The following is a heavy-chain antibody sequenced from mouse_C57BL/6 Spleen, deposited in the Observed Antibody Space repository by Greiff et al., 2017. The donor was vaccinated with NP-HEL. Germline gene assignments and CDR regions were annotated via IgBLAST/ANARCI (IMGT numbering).Heavy chain of an antibody. D-gene: IGHD2-4*01. Sequence: DVQLQESGGGLVKPGGSLKLSCAASGFTFSDYGMHWVRQAPEKGLEWVAYISSGSSTIYYADTVKGRFTISRDNAKNTLFLQMTSLRSEDTAMYYCANHDYDYWGQGTTLTVSS. V-gene: IGHV5-17*01. J-gene: IGHJ2*01. CDR1: GFTFSDYG. CDR2: ISSGSSTI. CDR3: ANHDYDY.